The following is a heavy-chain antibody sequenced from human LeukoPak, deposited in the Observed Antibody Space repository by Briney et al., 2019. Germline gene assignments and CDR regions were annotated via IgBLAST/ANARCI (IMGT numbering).Heavy chain of an antibody. V-gene: IGHV4-61*02. CDR1: GGSISSGNYY. CDR2: IYTSGST. J-gene: IGHJ4*02. D-gene: IGHD2-15*01. CDR3: ARGLSGYCSGGSCYSFVYYFDY. Sequence: SETLSLTCTVSGGSISSGNYYWSWIRQPAGKGLEWIGRIYTSGSTNYNPSLKSRVTISVDTSKNQFSLKLSSVTAADTAVYYCARGLSGYCSGGSCYSFVYYFDYWGQGTLVTVSS.